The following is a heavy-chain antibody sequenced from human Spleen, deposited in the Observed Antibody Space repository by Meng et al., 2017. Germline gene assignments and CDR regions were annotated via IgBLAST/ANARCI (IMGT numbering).Heavy chain of an antibody. CDR3: VRSSAWVRTGFDP. CDR2: IGHSGFT. V-gene: IGHV4-39*01. J-gene: IGHJ5*02. D-gene: IGHD3-22*01. Sequence: QPQLQESGPGLVKHSEALSLTCSVSGGSISTSGYYWGWIRQPPGKGLEWIGSIGHSGFTYYTPSVKSRVTVSIDTSKSQFSLKLTSVTAADTAVYFCVRSSAWVRTGFDPWGQGTLVTVSS. CDR1: GGSISTSGYY.